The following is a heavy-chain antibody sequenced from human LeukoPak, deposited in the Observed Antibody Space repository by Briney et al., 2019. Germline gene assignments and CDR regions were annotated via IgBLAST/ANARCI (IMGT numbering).Heavy chain of an antibody. D-gene: IGHD3-10*01. Sequence: GGSLRLSCAASGFTFSSNYMSWVRQAPGKGLEWVSAISGSGGSTYYADSVKGRFTISRDNSKNTLYLQMNSLRAEDTAVYYGITMVRGVFFDYWGQGTLVTVSS. CDR1: GFTFSSNY. V-gene: IGHV3-23*01. CDR2: ISGSGGST. CDR3: ITMVRGVFFDY. J-gene: IGHJ4*02.